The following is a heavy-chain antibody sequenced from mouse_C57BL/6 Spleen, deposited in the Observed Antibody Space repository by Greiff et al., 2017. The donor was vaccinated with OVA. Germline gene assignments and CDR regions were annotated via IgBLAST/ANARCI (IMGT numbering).Heavy chain of an antibody. J-gene: IGHJ3*01. CDR2: INPNNGGT. Sequence: EVKLQESGPELVKPGASVKISCKASGYTFTDYYMNWVKQSHGKSLEWIGDINPNNGGTSYNQKFKGKATLTVDKSSSTAYMELRSLTSEDSAVYYCAGAYDYDPFAYWGQGTLVTVSA. D-gene: IGHD2-4*01. V-gene: IGHV1-26*01. CDR1: GYTFTDYY. CDR3: AGAYDYDPFAY.